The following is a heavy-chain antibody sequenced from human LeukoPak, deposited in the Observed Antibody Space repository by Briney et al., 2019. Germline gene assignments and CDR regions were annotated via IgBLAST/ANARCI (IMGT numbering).Heavy chain of an antibody. V-gene: IGHV3-21*01. D-gene: IGHD3-10*01. J-gene: IGHJ5*02. CDR1: GFTFSSYG. CDR3: ARASGTWFGEA. Sequence: GGTLRLSCAASGFTFSSYGMSWVRQAPGKGLEWVSSISGSRSFIYYADSVKGRFSLSRDNAKNSLYLQMNSLRAEDTAVYYCARASGTWFGEAWGQGTLVTVSS. CDR2: ISGSRSFI.